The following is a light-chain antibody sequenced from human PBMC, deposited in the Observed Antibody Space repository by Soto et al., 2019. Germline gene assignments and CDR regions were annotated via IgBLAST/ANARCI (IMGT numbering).Light chain of an antibody. CDR1: SSDVGGHNS. V-gene: IGLV2-14*03. Sequence: QSALTQPASVSGSPGQSITISCTGSSSDVGGHNSISWYQHHPVKAPKLILYDVNNRPSGVSDRFSGSKSGNTASLTISGLQAEDEADYYCSSYAGSNTVVFGGGTKLTVL. J-gene: IGLJ2*01. CDR3: SSYAGSNTVV. CDR2: DVN.